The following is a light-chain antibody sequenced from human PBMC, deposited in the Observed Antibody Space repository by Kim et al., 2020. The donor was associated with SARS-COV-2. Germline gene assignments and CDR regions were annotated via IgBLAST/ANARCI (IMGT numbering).Light chain of an antibody. Sequence: EIVLTQSPATLSLSPGERATLSCRASQSVSSYLAWYQQKPGQAPRLLIYDASNRATGIPARFSGSGSGTDFTLTISSLEPEDFAVYYSEQRSQRRRTFTFGPGTKVDIK. CDR2: DAS. CDR3: EQRSQRRRTFT. V-gene: IGKV3-11*01. CDR1: QSVSSY. J-gene: IGKJ3*01.